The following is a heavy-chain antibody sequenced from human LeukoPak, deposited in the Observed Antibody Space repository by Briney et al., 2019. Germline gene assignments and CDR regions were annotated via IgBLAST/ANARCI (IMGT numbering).Heavy chain of an antibody. Sequence: GGSLRLSCAASGFTFSSYAMHWVRQAPGKGLEYVSAISSNGGGTYYANSVEGIFTISRDNSKNTLSLQMGSLRAEDMAVYYCVRAGLLDSRGYYSYWGQGTLVTVSS. V-gene: IGHV3-64*01. D-gene: IGHD3-22*01. CDR1: GFTFSSYA. J-gene: IGHJ4*02. CDR2: ISSNGGGT. CDR3: VRAGLLDSRGYYSY.